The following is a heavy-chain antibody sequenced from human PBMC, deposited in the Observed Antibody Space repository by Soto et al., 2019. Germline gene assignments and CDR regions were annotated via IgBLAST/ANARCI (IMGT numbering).Heavy chain of an antibody. Sequence: EVQLVESGGGLVKPGGSLRLSCAASGFTFSSYSMNWVRQAPGKGLEWVSSISSSSSYIYYADSVKGRFTISRDNAKNSQYLTMKSLRAEVKAVYYCGRYRATVPTPSFAPWGQGTLVTVSS. V-gene: IGHV3-21*01. CDR2: ISSSSSYI. CDR1: GFTFSSYS. D-gene: IGHD4-17*01. J-gene: IGHJ5*02. CDR3: GRYRATVPTPSFAP.